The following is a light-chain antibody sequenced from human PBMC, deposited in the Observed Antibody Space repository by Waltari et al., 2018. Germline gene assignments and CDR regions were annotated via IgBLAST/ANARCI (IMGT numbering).Light chain of an antibody. CDR2: DAS. J-gene: IGKJ4*01. V-gene: IGKV3-15*01. CDR3: QQYKQWPLT. CDR1: QSVDTV. Sequence: IVMTQSPAILSVSPGEGATLSGRASQSVDTVFAWYQQIRGRAPRLPIWDASTRATGIPARFSGSGSGTEFTLTISSLQSEDFAVYYCQQYKQWPLTFGGGTRVDIK.